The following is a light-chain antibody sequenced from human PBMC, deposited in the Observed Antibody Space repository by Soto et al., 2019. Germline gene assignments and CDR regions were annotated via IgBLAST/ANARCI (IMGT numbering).Light chain of an antibody. CDR1: LGINNY. CDR2: GAS. V-gene: IGKV1-27*01. Sequence: DIQMTQSPSSLSVSVGDRVTFTCRASLGINNYLAWYQQKPGKAPKLLIHGASILEPGVPSRFSGSGSGTDFTLTISSLQPEDVATYYCQRYSNAPLTFGGGTKVEIK. J-gene: IGKJ4*01. CDR3: QRYSNAPLT.